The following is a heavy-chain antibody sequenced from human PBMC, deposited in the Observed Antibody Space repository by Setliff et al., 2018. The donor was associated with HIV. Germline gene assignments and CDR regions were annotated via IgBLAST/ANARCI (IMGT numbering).Heavy chain of an antibody. CDR1: GGSITPHY. D-gene: IGHD6-19*01. CDR2: IYYSVTT. V-gene: IGHV4-59*11. CDR3: ARQLPPCRSGEHYLEL. Sequence: SETLSLTCTVSGGSITPHYWSWIRQPPGKGLEWIGLIYYSVTTNYSPSPKSRVSILVDSSQNQFSLKLTSVTAADAAIYFCARQLPPCRSGEHYLELWSQGTLVTVSS. J-gene: IGHJ4*02.